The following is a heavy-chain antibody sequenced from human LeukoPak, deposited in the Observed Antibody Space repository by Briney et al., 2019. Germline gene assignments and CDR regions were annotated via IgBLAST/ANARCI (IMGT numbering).Heavy chain of an antibody. J-gene: IGHJ4*02. D-gene: IGHD3-3*01. V-gene: IGHV4-34*01. CDR3: ARLRFLEWLLPEYYFDY. CDR2: INHSGRT. CDR1: GGSFSGYY. Sequence: SETLSLTCAVNGGSFSGYYWSWFRQPPGKGLKWIGEINHSGRTNYNPSLKSRVTISVDTSKNQFSLKLSSVTAADTAVYYCARLRFLEWLLPEYYFDYWGQGTLVTVSS.